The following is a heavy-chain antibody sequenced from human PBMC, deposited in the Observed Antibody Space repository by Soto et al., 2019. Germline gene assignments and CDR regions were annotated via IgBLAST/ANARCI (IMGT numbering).Heavy chain of an antibody. V-gene: IGHV1-8*02. Sequence: ASVKVSCKASGYTFTGYYMHWVRQAPGQGLEWMGWMNPNSGNTGYAQKFQGRVTMTRNTSISTAYMELSSLRSEDTAVYYCARRPIGPKKNWFDPWGQGTLVTVSS. CDR2: MNPNSGNT. J-gene: IGHJ5*02. CDR1: GYTFTGYY. CDR3: ARRPIGPKKNWFDP. D-gene: IGHD3-10*01.